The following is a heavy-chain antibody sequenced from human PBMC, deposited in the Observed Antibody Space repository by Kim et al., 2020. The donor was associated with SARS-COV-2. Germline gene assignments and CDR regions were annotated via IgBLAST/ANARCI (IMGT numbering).Heavy chain of an antibody. CDR1: GDSVSSNRAA. CDR2: TYYRSNWYN. CDR3: TRGIDWFDP. V-gene: IGHV6-1*01. Sequence: SQTLSLTCAISGDSVSSNRAAWNWIRQSSSRGLEWLGRTYYRSNWYNDYAISVKSRITITPDTSKNQVSLQLNSVTPEDTAVYYCTRGIDWFDPWGQGTL. J-gene: IGHJ5*02. D-gene: IGHD2-21*01.